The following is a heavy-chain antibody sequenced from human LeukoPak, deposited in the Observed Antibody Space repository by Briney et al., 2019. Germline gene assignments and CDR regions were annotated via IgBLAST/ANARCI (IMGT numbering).Heavy chain of an antibody. V-gene: IGHV1-2*02. CDR3: ARDSPGIAAAGHDY. Sequence: ASVKVSCKASGYTFTGYYMHWVRQAPGQGLEWMGWINPNSGGTNYAQKFQGRVTMTRDTSISTAYMKLSRLRSDDTAVYYCARDSPGIAAAGHDYWGQGTLVTVSS. CDR2: INPNSGGT. J-gene: IGHJ4*02. CDR1: GYTFTGYY. D-gene: IGHD6-13*01.